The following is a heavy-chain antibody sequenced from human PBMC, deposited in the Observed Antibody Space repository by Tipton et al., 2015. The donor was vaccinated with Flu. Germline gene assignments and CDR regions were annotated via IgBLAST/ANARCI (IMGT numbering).Heavy chain of an antibody. J-gene: IGHJ4*02. V-gene: IGHV3-43D*04. Sequence: SLRLSCAASGFTFDDYAMHWVRQAPGKGLEWVSLVGYDGDSTYYADSVKGRFTISRDNSKNSLYLQMNSLRIEDSAVYYCARPQVVGTPKQPEFDSWGQGTLVTVSS. CDR2: VGYDGDST. D-gene: IGHD4-23*01. CDR1: GFTFDDYA. CDR3: ARPQVVGTPKQPEFDS.